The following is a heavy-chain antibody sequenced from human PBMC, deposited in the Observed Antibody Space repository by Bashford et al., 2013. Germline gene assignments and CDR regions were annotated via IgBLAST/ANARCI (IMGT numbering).Heavy chain of an antibody. Sequence: SETPLSPHPATCLWWGSISSSSNYWGWIRQPQGRDWEWIGSIYDSGNTYYNPSLKSRVTMSVDTSKNQFSLKLSSVTAADTAVYYCARLHCSGGSCYSRYYYYYYMGRLGKGTHGHPSP. D-gene: IGHD2-15*01. J-gene: IGHJ6*03. CDR1: WGSISSSSNY. CDR3: ARLHCSGGSCYSRYYYYYYMGR. CDR2: IYDSGNT. V-gene: IGHV4-39*01.